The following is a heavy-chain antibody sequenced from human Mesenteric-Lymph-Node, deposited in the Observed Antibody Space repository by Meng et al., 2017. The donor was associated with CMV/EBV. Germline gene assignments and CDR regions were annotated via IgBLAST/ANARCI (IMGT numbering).Heavy chain of an antibody. D-gene: IGHD6-19*01. J-gene: IGHJ6*02. CDR2: ISSSSSYI. CDR3: ARITKYSSGWYYFYGLDV. Sequence: GESLKISCAASGFTFSSYSMNWVRQAPGKGLEWVSSISSSSSYIYYADSVKGRFTISRDNAKNSLYLQMNSLRAEDTAVYYCARITKYSSGWYYFYGLDVWGQGTTVTVSS. CDR1: GFTFSSYS. V-gene: IGHV3-21*01.